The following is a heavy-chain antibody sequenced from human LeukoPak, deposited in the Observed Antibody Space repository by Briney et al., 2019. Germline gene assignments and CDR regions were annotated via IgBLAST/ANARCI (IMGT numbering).Heavy chain of an antibody. Sequence: PGGSLRLSCAASGFTFSSYGMHWVRQAPCKGLEWVAFVRYDGSNKYYADSVKGRFTISRDNSKNTLYLQMNSLRAEDTAVYYCAKALYSSSSGGDAFDIWGQGTMVTVSS. J-gene: IGHJ3*02. CDR1: GFTFSSYG. CDR2: VRYDGSNK. CDR3: AKALYSSSSGGDAFDI. D-gene: IGHD6-6*01. V-gene: IGHV3-30*02.